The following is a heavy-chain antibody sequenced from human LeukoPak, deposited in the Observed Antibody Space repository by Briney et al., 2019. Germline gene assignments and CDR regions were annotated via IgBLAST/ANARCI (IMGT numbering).Heavy chain of an antibody. CDR3: AALAAEGDY. Sequence: GGSLRLSCAASGFTFSDYYMSWIRQAPGKGLEWVSYIGSSGSSIYYADSVKGRFTISRDNSKNTLYLQMNSLRAEDTAVYYAAALAAEGDYWGQGTLVTVSS. CDR1: GFTFSDYY. J-gene: IGHJ4*02. CDR2: IGSSGSSI. D-gene: IGHD6-13*01. V-gene: IGHV3-11*04.